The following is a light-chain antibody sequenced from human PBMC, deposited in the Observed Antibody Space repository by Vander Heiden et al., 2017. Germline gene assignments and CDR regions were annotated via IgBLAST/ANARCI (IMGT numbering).Light chain of an antibody. CDR3: AAWDDSLNGPV. CDR2: SNN. Sequence: QSVLTQPPSASGTAGQTVSISCSGSSSNIGTSTVNWYHQLPGTAPKLLIYSNNQRPSGVPDRFSGSKSGASASLAISGLQSEDEADYFCAAWDDSLNGPVFGGGTKLTVL. J-gene: IGLJ3*02. CDR1: SSNIGTST. V-gene: IGLV1-44*01.